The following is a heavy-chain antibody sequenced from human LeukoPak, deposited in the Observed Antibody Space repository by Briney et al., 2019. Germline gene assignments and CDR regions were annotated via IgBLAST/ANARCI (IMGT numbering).Heavy chain of an antibody. CDR3: ARENLTPDQRRGSYYYYMDV. CDR2: IYTSGST. V-gene: IGHV4-4*07. D-gene: IGHD3-16*01. Sequence: SETLSLTCTVSGGSISSYYWSWIRQPAGKGLEWIGRIYTSGSTNYNPSLKSRVTMSVDTSKNQFSLKLSSVTAADTAVYYCARENLTPDQRRGSYYYYMDVWGKGTTVTVSS. J-gene: IGHJ6*03. CDR1: GGSISSYY.